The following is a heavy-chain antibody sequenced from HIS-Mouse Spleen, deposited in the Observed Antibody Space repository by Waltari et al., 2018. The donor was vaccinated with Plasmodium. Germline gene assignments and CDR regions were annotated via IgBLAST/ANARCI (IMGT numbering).Heavy chain of an antibody. V-gene: IGHV3-7*01. CDR3: ASSWYWYFDL. J-gene: IGHJ2*01. D-gene: IGHD6-13*01. CDR2: IKKDGSEK. CDR1: GFTFSSYW. Sequence: EVQLVESGGGLVQPGGSLRLSCAASGFTFSSYWMSWVRQAPGKGREGGANIKKDGSEKYYVDSVKGRFTISRDNAKNSLYLQMNSLRAEDTAVYYCASSWYWYFDLWGRGTLVTVSS.